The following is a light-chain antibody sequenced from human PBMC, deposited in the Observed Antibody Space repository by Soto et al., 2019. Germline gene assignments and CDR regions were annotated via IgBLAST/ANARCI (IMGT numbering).Light chain of an antibody. CDR1: QSVSNN. CDR3: QQYNNWPRT. Sequence: EIVLTQSPGTLSLSPLEIATLSCMASQSVSNNYLAWYQQKPGQAPRLLIYGASNRATGIPDRFSGSGSGTEFTLTISSLQSEVFAVYYCQQYNNWPRTFGQGTKVDIK. V-gene: IGKV3D-15*01. J-gene: IGKJ1*01. CDR2: GAS.